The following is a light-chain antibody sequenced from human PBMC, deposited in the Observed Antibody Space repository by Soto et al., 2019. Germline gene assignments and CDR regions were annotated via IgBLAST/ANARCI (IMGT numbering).Light chain of an antibody. Sequence: QPVLTQSSSASASLGSSVKLTCTLNSGHTSYIIAWHQQQPGKAPRYLMKVEGDGSSNKGSGVPDRFSGSTSGADRYLTISNLQFEDEADYYCDTWDTDSYVFGPGTKVTVL. CDR1: SGHTSYI. CDR3: DTWDTDSYV. CDR2: VEGDGSS. V-gene: IGLV4-60*02. J-gene: IGLJ1*01.